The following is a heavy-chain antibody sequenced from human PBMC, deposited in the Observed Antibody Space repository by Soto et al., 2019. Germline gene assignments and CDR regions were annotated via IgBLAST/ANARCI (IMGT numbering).Heavy chain of an antibody. CDR1: GGSISSGDYY. CDR2: IYYSGSA. Sequence: QVQLQESGPGLVKPSQTLSLTCTVSGGSISSGDYYWSWIRQPPGKGLEWVGYIYYSGSAYYNPYLKCRVTISVDTSKNPFSQKLSSVPAADTAVYYCARATLRWYFIDYWGQGTLVTVSS. V-gene: IGHV4-30-4*01. CDR3: ARATLRWYFIDY. D-gene: IGHD4-17*01. J-gene: IGHJ4*02.